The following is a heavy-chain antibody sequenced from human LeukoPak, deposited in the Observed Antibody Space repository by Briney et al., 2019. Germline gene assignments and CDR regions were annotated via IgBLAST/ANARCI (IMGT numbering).Heavy chain of an antibody. Sequence: PGGCLRLSCAASGFTFSRFAMSWVRQAPGKGLEWVSAISGSGSDTYYADSVEGQFTVSRDNSKNTLYLQMNSLRAEDTALYYCAKDRYGDYSFESWGQGTLVTVSS. CDR3: AKDRYGDYSFES. D-gene: IGHD4-17*01. CDR2: ISGSGSDT. CDR1: GFTFSRFA. V-gene: IGHV3-23*01. J-gene: IGHJ4*02.